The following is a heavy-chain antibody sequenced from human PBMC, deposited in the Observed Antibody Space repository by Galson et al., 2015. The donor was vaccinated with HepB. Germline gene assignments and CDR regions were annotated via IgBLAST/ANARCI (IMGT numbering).Heavy chain of an antibody. CDR1: GFTFSSYW. CDR3: ATEWELLGFLYFQH. D-gene: IGHD1-26*01. J-gene: IGHJ1*01. CDR2: IKQDGSEK. Sequence: SLRLSCAASGFTFSSYWMSWVRQAPGKELEWVANIKQDGSEKYYVDSVKGRFTISRDNAKNSLYLQMNSLRAEDTAVYYCATEWELLGFLYFQHWGQGTLVTVSS. V-gene: IGHV3-7*01.